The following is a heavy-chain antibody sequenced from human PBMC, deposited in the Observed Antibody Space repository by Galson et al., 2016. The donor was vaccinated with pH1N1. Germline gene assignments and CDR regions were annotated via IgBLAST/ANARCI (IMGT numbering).Heavy chain of an antibody. V-gene: IGHV1-2*04. CDR1: GYTFTAYY. Sequence: SVKVSCKASGYTFTAYYIHWVRQAPGQGLEWMGWINPDSGGTHFAQEFQGWVTMTRDTSIRTAYMELSRLKTDDTAVYYCARVDRGPSGFDYWGQGALVAVSS. CDR2: INPDSGGT. CDR3: ARVDRGPSGFDY. D-gene: IGHD3-10*01. J-gene: IGHJ4*02.